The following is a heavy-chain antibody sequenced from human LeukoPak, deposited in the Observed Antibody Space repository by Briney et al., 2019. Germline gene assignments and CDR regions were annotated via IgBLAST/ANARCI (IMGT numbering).Heavy chain of an antibody. J-gene: IGHJ4*02. Sequence: ASVKVSCKVSGYTLTELSMHWERQAPGKGLEWMGGFDPEDGETIYAQKFQGRVTMTEDTSTDTAYMELSSLRSEDTAVYYCATGYNYYGSGTYMGGYWGQGTLVTVSS. CDR2: FDPEDGET. CDR1: GYTLTELS. D-gene: IGHD3-10*01. CDR3: ATGYNYYGSGTYMGGY. V-gene: IGHV1-24*01.